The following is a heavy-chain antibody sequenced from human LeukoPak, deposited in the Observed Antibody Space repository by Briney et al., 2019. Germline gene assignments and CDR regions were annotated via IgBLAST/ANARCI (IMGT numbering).Heavy chain of an antibody. CDR3: ARSYQPVNTIFGVVIIGEPYYFDY. V-gene: IGHV2-70*01. CDR2: IDWDDDR. J-gene: IGHJ4*02. Sequence: GSGPTLVNPTQTLTLTCTFSGFSLSTSGMCVSWIRQPPGKALEWLALIDWDDDRYYSTSLKTRLTISKDTSKNQVVLTMTNMDPVDTATYYCARSYQPVNTIFGVVIIGEPYYFDYWGQGTLVTVSS. CDR1: GFSLSTSGMC. D-gene: IGHD3-3*01.